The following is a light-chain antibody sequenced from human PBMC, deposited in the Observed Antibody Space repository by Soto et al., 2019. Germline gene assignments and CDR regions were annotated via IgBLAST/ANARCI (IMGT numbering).Light chain of an antibody. V-gene: IGKV1-13*02. Sequence: AIHLTQSPSSLSASVGDRVPITCRASQDIRGALAWYQQKPGKAPKILIYDVSSLQSGVPSRFSGRSSATDFTLTISGLQPEDLETDYCQQFNSYPIIFGQGKRLDIK. J-gene: IGKJ5*01. CDR3: QQFNSYPII. CDR1: QDIRGA. CDR2: DVS.